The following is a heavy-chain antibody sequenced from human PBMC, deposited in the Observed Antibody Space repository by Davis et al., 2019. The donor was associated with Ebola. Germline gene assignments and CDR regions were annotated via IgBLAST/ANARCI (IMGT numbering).Heavy chain of an antibody. CDR2: INSNNGDT. CDR1: GYNFIEYF. CDR3: ARELVVTGHKSADY. D-gene: IGHD2-21*02. V-gene: IGHV1-2*02. J-gene: IGHJ4*02. Sequence: ASVKVSCKASGYNFIEYFMHWVRQAPGQGLEWMGRINSNNGDTNYAQKFQGRVTMTRDTSISTTYLELSSLRSDDTAMYYCARELVVTGHKSADYWGQGTLVTVSS.